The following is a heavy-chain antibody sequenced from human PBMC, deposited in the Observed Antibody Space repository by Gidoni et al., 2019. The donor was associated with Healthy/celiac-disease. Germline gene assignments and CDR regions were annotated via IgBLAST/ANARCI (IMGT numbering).Heavy chain of an antibody. V-gene: IGHV1-2*02. D-gene: IGHD5-12*01. CDR2: INPNSVGT. J-gene: IGHJ4*02. Sequence: QVQLVQSGAEVTQPGASVKHSCKASGYTFTGYYMHWVRPAPGQGLEWMGWINPNSVGTNYAQKFQGRVTMTRDTSISTAYMELSRLRSDDTAVYYCARDQGYPWGYWGQGTLVTVSS. CDR3: ARDQGYPWGY. CDR1: GYTFTGYY.